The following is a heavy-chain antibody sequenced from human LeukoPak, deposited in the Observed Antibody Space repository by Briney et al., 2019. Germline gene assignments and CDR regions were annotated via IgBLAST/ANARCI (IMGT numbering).Heavy chain of an antibody. CDR3: ARDLVPNYYYDSSAEEYFQH. J-gene: IGHJ1*01. CDR1: GYTFTSYG. CDR2: ISAYNGNT. Sequence: ASVKVSCKASGYTFTSYGISWVRQAPGQGLEWMGWISAYNGNTNYAQKLQGRVTMTTDTSTSTAYMELRSLRSDDTAVYYCARDLVPNYYYDSSAEEYFQHWGQGTLVTVSS. V-gene: IGHV1-18*01. D-gene: IGHD3-22*01.